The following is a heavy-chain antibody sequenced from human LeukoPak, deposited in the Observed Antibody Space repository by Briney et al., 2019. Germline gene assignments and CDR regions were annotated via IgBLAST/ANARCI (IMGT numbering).Heavy chain of an antibody. D-gene: IGHD2-15*01. Sequence: SETLSLTCTVFGGSISSYYWSWIRQPPGKGLEWIGYIYYSGTTKYNPSLKSRVTISVDTSKNQFSLKLSSATAADTAVYYCARESVGYCSGGRCLNWFDPWGQGTLVTVSS. V-gene: IGHV4-59*01. CDR1: GGSISSYY. J-gene: IGHJ5*02. CDR2: IYYSGTT. CDR3: ARESVGYCSGGRCLNWFDP.